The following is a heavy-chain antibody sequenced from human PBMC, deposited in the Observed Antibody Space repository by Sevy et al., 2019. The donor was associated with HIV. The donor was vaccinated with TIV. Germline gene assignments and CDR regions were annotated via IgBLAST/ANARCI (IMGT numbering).Heavy chain of an antibody. V-gene: IGHV3-23*05. CDR1: GFSFTNYA. J-gene: IGHJ4*02. D-gene: IGHD6-19*01. CDR3: ARGWPIHF. Sequence: GGSLRLSCAASGFSFTNYAMNWVRQAPGKGLEWVSTILTTGRSTFYANSVKGRFTIPTDTSNSTLFLQMDSLRPEDTALYYCARGWPIHFWGQGTLVTVSS. CDR2: ILTTGRST.